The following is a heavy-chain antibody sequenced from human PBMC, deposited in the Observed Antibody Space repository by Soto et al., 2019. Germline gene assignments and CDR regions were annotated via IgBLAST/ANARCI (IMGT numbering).Heavy chain of an antibody. CDR2: ISSNGGST. Sequence: GGSLRLSCSASGFTFSSYAMHWVRQAPGKGLEYVSAISSNGGSTYYADSVKGRFTISRDNSKNTLYLQMSSLRAEDTAVYYCVKDQRRVRGVIIKRYYYGMDVWGQGTTVTVSS. J-gene: IGHJ6*02. CDR3: VKDQRRVRGVIIKRYYYGMDV. V-gene: IGHV3-64D*08. CDR1: GFTFSSYA. D-gene: IGHD3-10*01.